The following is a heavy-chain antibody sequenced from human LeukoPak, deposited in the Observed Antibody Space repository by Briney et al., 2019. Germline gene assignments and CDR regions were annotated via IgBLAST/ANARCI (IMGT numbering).Heavy chain of an antibody. V-gene: IGHV3-23*01. D-gene: IGHD3-22*01. CDR1: GFTFSSYT. Sequence: GGSLRLSCAASGFTFSSYTVSWVRQAPGKGLEWVSAISGSGDSTYYADSVKGRFTISRDNSKNTLYLQMNSLRVEDTAVYYCAKVLSKGGGYYMTDFWGQGTLVTVSS. J-gene: IGHJ4*02. CDR2: ISGSGDST. CDR3: AKVLSKGGGYYMTDF.